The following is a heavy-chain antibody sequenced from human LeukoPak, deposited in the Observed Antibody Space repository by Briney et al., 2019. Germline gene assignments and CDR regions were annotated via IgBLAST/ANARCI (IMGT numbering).Heavy chain of an antibody. CDR1: GGSISRGSYY. J-gene: IGHJ4*02. Sequence: SETLSLTCTVSGGSISRGSYYWSWIRQPAGKGLEWIGRIYNSGSTNYNPPLKSRVTISVDTSKNQFSLKLSSVTAADTAVYYCARQVVAAATTFDYWGQGTLVTVSS. V-gene: IGHV4-61*02. D-gene: IGHD2-15*01. CDR2: IYNSGST. CDR3: ARQVVAAATTFDY.